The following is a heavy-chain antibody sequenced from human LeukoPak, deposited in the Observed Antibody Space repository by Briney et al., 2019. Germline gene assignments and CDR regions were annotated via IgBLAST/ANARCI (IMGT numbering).Heavy chain of an antibody. Sequence: GRSLRLSCAASGFTFSSYAMHWVRQAPGKGLEWVAVISYDGSNKYYAESVKGRFTISRDNSKNTLYLQMNSLRAEDTAVYYCARGNDQPQLWLFYFDYWGQGTLVTVSS. D-gene: IGHD5-18*01. CDR1: GFTFSSYA. CDR2: ISYDGSNK. CDR3: ARGNDQPQLWLFYFDY. V-gene: IGHV3-30-3*01. J-gene: IGHJ4*02.